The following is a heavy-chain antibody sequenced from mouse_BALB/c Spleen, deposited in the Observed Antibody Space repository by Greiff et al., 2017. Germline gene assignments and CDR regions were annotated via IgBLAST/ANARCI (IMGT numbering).Heavy chain of an antibody. CDR1: GFSLTGYG. V-gene: IGHV2-6-7*01. CDR3: ARDCDGYYDAMDY. D-gene: IGHD2-3*01. J-gene: IGHJ4*01. CDR2: IWGDGST. Sequence: QVQLQQSGPGLVAPSQSLSITCTVSGFSLTGYGVNWVRQPPGKGLEWLGMIWGDGSTDYNSALKSRLSISKDNSKSQVFLKMNSLQTDDTARYYCARDCDGYYDAMDYWGQGTSVTVSS.